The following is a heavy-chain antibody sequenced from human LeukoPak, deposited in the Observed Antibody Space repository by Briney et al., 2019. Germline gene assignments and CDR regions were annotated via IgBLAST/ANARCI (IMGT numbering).Heavy chain of an antibody. V-gene: IGHV4-39*07. CDR1: GGSISTSNYY. J-gene: IGHJ4*02. CDR2: IFYSGST. D-gene: IGHD2-15*01. Sequence: PSETLSLTCTVSGGSISTSNYYWGWIRQPPGKGLEWIGNIFYSGSTYYSPSLRSRVTISLDTSRNQFSLKLNSVTAADTAVYYCARLGVVVAAPADYWGQGTLVTVSS. CDR3: ARLGVVVAAPADY.